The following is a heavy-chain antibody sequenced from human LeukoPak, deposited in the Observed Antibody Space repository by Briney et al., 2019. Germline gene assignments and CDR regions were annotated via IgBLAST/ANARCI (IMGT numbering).Heavy chain of an antibody. CDR2: IRGSGGGI. CDR1: GFTFSTYA. CDR3: AKDDTALDY. V-gene: IGHV3-23*01. J-gene: IGHJ4*02. Sequence: GGSLRLSCAAAGFTFSTYAMSWVRQAPGKGLEWVSVIRGSGGGIFYADSVKGRFTISRDDSKNTLFLQMNSLRAEDTALYFCAKDDTALDYWGQGTLVTVSS. D-gene: IGHD2-21*02.